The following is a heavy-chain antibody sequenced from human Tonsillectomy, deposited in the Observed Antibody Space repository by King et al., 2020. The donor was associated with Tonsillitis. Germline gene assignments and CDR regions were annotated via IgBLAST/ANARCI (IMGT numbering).Heavy chain of an antibody. Sequence: VQLVESGGGLVQPGGSLRLSCAASGFTFSSFDMHWVRQGSGKALEWVSAIGTRDDPYYSGSVKGRFTISRENAKNSVNLQMNSLTAGDTAVYFCARGIPHRGNRDYWGQGTLVTVAS. CDR1: GFTFSSFD. V-gene: IGHV3-13*05. D-gene: IGHD4-23*01. CDR3: ARGIPHRGNRDY. J-gene: IGHJ4*02. CDR2: IGTRDDP.